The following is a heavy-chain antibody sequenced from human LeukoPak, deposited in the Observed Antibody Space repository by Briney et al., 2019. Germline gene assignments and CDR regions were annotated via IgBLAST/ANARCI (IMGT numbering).Heavy chain of an antibody. Sequence: ASVKVSCKASGYPFNSYAINWVRQATGHGLEWMGWINPNSGSTDSAQKFQGRVTMTANTSISTAYMELNNLRSEDTAVYYCARLVGCGSTNCYSPDNWFDPWGQGTLVTVSS. CDR3: ARLVGCGSTNCYSPDNWFDP. CDR2: INPNSGST. CDR1: GYPFNSYA. V-gene: IGHV1-8*01. J-gene: IGHJ5*02. D-gene: IGHD2-2*01.